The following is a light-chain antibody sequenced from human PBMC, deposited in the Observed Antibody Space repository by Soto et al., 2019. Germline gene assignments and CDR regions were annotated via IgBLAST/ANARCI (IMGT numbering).Light chain of an antibody. CDR1: ENVRTF. V-gene: IGKV3-11*01. CDR3: QQHCQWPPWT. J-gene: IGKJ1*01. CDR2: GAS. Sequence: EVVLTQSPATLSLSPGERATLSCRASENVRTFVDWYQQKPGQAPRLLIYGASNRATGIPARFSGSGSGTDFTLTISNLEPEAFAVYYCQQHCQWPPWTFGQGNRVEIQ.